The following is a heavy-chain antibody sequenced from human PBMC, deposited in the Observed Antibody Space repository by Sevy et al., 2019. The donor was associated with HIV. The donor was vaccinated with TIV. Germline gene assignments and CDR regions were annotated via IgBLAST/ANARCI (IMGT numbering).Heavy chain of an antibody. CDR1: GFTFSDHY. D-gene: IGHD2-15*01. CDR3: VRGPNCGVGGCQQSSPYCLDV. J-gene: IGHJ6*03. Sequence: GESLKISCAASGFTFSDHYVDWVRQAPGKGLEWVGRIRNRPNSYTTEYAASVKGRFTISRDDSRNSVYLQMNSLKTQDSAVYYCVRGPNCGVGGCQQSSPYCLDVWGKGATVTVSS. V-gene: IGHV3-72*01. CDR2: IRNRPNSYTT.